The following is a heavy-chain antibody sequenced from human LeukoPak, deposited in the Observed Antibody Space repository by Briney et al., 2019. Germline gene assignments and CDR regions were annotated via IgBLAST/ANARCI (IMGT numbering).Heavy chain of an antibody. CDR2: IYYSGST. CDR1: GGSISSYY. J-gene: IGHJ4*02. D-gene: IGHD6-13*01. CDR3: ARVASSSYPYFDY. Sequence: SETLSLTCTVSGGSISSYYWSWIRQPPGKGLEWIGYIYYSGSTNYNPSLKSRVTISVDTSKNQFSLKLSSVTAADTAVYYCARVASSSYPYFDYWGQGTLVTVSS. V-gene: IGHV4-59*01.